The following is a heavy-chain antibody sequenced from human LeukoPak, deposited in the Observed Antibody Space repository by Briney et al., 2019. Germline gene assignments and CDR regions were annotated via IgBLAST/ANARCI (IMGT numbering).Heavy chain of an antibody. CDR2: LDYSGST. D-gene: IGHD3-10*01. CDR1: GGSISSYY. CDR3: AREDSGSYYNYYYFYMDV. J-gene: IGHJ6*03. V-gene: IGHV4-59*01. Sequence: SETLSLTCTVSGGSISSYYGTWIRQPPGKGLEWIGYLDYSGSTNYNPSLKSRVTISVDTSKNQFSLKVSSVTAADTAVYYCAREDSGSYYNYYYFYMDVWGKGTTVTISS.